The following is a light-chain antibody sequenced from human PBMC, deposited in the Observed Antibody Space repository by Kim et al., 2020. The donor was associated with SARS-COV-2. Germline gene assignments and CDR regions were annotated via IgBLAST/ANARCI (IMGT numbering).Light chain of an antibody. CDR2: DAS. CDR3: QHYDNLPYT. CDR1: QDITNY. V-gene: IGKV1-33*01. J-gene: IGKJ2*01. Sequence: DIQMTQSPSSLSASVGDRVTITCQASQDITNYLSWYQQKPGKAPKLLISDASRLEKGVPSRFSGSGYGTDFTFTISSLQPEDTATYYCQHYDNLPYTFGQGTKLEI.